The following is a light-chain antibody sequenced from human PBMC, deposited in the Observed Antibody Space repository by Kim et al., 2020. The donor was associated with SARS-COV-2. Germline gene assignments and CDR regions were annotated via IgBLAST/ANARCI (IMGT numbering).Light chain of an antibody. CDR2: LNSDGSH. CDR1: SGHSSAA. Sequence: ASVKLTCTRSSGHSSAAIAWHQQQPEKGPRYLMKLNSDGSHNKGDGIPDRFSGSSSGAERYLTISSLQSEDEADYYCQTWGTGIRVFGGGTKLTVL. J-gene: IGLJ3*02. CDR3: QTWGTGIRV. V-gene: IGLV4-69*01.